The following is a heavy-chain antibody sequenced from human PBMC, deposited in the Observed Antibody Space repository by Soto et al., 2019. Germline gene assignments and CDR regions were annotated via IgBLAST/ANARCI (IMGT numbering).Heavy chain of an antibody. J-gene: IGHJ4*02. CDR1: GYTFTDYA. D-gene: IGHD6-19*01. V-gene: IGHV1-3*01. Sequence: QVQLVQSGAEVKKPGASVKVSCKASGYTFTDYAVHWVRQAPGQRLEWMGWINAGNGDTEYSQKFQGRVAITSDTSARAAYMELGSLRSEDTAVYYCGRITGWGLVAYWGQGTLVTVAS. CDR2: INAGNGDT. CDR3: GRITGWGLVAY.